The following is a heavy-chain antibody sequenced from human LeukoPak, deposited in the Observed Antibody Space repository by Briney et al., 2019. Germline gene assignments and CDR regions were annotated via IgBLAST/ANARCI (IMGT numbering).Heavy chain of an antibody. J-gene: IGHJ4*02. V-gene: IGHV3-21*01. CDR2: ISSSSSYI. Sequence: GGSLRLSCAASGFTFSSYSMNWVRQAPGKGLEWVSSISSSSSYIYYADSVKGRFTISRDNAKNSLYLQMNSLIAEETAVDYCARGLAVAGAIIDSWGQGKLVTVSS. CDR3: ARGLAVAGAIIDS. D-gene: IGHD6-19*01. CDR1: GFTFSSYS.